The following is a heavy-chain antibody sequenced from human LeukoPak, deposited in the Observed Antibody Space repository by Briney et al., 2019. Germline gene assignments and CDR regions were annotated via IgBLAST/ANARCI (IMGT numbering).Heavy chain of an antibody. CDR3: ARNSSSGYFDY. D-gene: IGHD6-6*01. Sequence: SETLSLTCAVSGYSISSGYYWAWIRQPPGKGLEWIGSIYHSGSTHYNPSLKSRVTISVDTSKNHFSLKLSSVTAADTAVYYCARNSSSGYFDYWGQGTLVTVSS. CDR2: IYHSGST. CDR1: GYSISSGYY. J-gene: IGHJ4*02. V-gene: IGHV4-38-2*01.